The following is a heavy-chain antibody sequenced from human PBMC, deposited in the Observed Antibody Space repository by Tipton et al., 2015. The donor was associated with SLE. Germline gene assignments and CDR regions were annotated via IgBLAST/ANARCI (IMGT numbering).Heavy chain of an antibody. D-gene: IGHD6-13*01. V-gene: IGHV4-59*11. CDR1: GGSISSHY. J-gene: IGHJ4*02. Sequence: TLSLTCTVSGGSISSHYWSWIRQPPGKGLEWIGYIYYSGSTNYNPSLKSRVTISVDMSKNQFTLKLTSVTAADTAVYYCARGADSSSWAFDYWGQGTLVTVSS. CDR2: IYYSGST. CDR3: ARGADSSSWAFDY.